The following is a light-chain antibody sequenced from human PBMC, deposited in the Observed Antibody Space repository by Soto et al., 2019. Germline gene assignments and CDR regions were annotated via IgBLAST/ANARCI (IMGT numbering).Light chain of an antibody. Sequence: EVVLTQSPSTLSVSPGERATLSCRASQSVSSDLAWYHQKPGQAPRLLIYGASNRATGIPDRFSGSGSGTDFTLTINLLEPEDFALYYCQQYGSSPKTFGQGTKVDIK. CDR3: QQYGSSPKT. CDR2: GAS. CDR1: QSVSSD. J-gene: IGKJ1*01. V-gene: IGKV3-20*01.